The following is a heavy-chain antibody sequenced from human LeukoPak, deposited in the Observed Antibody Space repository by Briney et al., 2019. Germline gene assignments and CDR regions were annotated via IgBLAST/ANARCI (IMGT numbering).Heavy chain of an antibody. CDR3: AVYDFWSGYFDY. D-gene: IGHD3-3*01. CDR2: INHSGST. J-gene: IGHJ4*02. Sequence: SETLSLTCTVSGGSISSSSYYWSWIRQPPGEGLEWIGEINHSGSTNYNPSLKSRVTISVDTSKNQFSLKLSSVTAADTAVYYCAVYDFWSGYFDYWGQGTLATVSS. V-gene: IGHV4-39*07. CDR1: GGSISSSSYY.